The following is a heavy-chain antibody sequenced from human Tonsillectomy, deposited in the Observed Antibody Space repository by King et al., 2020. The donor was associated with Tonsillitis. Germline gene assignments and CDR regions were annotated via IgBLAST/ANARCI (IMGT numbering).Heavy chain of an antibody. V-gene: IGHV3-23*04. CDR2: ISGSGDST. J-gene: IGHJ6*03. CDR3: AKAGNSIFGVVIRDYYYYMDV. D-gene: IGHD3-3*01. Sequence: VQLVESGGDLVQPGGSLRLSCAASGFSISSYAMSWVRQAPGKGLEWVSAISGSGDSTYYADSGKGRFTISRDNSKNTLYLQMNSLRAEDTAVYYCAKAGNSIFGVVIRDYYYYMDVWGKGTTVTVSS. CDR1: GFSISSYA.